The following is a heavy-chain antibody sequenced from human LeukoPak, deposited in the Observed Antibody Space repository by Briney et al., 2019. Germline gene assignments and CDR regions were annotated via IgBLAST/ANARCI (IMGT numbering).Heavy chain of an antibody. CDR3: ARDLTLNYDMV. D-gene: IGHD3-9*01. V-gene: IGHV3-66*01. CDR2: IYSDNT. Sequence: GGSLRLSCTVSGFTVSTNSMSWVRQAPGKGLEWVSFIYSDNTHYSDSVKGRFTISRDNSKNTLYLQMNSLRAEDTAVYYCARDLTLNYDMVRGQGTMVTVSS. CDR1: GFTVSTNS. J-gene: IGHJ3*01.